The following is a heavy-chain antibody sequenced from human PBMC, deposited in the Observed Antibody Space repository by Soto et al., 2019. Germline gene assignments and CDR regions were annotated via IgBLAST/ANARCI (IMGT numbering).Heavy chain of an antibody. D-gene: IGHD3-9*01. CDR3: ARAPLTG. CDR2: ISYDGSNK. J-gene: IGHJ4*02. CDR1: GFTFSSYW. Sequence: GGSLRLSCAASGFTFSSYWMSWVRQAPGKGLEWVATISYDGSNKYYADSVKGRFTISRDDSRNTLFLQMNSLRAEDTAVYYCARAPLTGWGQGTMVTVSS. V-gene: IGHV3-30-3*01.